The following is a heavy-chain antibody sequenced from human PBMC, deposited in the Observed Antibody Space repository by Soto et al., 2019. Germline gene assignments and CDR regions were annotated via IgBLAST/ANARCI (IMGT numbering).Heavy chain of an antibody. CDR3: ARDLGVVVIDY. J-gene: IGHJ4*02. CDR2: INAGNGDT. CDR1: GYTFTTYG. V-gene: IGHV1-3*01. D-gene: IGHD3-22*01. Sequence: ASVNVSCKTSGYTFTTYGIHWVRQAPGQRLEWMGWINAGNGDTKYSQKFQGRVTITRDKSANTVYMELSSLRSEDTAVYYCARDLGVVVIDYWGQGTLVTVSS.